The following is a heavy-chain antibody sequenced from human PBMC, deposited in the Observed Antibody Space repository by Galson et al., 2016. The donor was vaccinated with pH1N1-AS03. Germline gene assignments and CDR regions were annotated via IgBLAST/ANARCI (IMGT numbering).Heavy chain of an antibody. CDR1: GFTFSSYA. D-gene: IGHD2-15*01. CDR2: LSGGGVST. V-gene: IGHV3-23*01. Sequence: LRLSCAASGFTFSSYAMSWVRQSPGKGLEWVSALSGGGVSTYYADPVKGRFTISRDNSKNTLYLQMNSLRAEDTAIYYCAKDEGDGYCSGGSCYKYFDYWGQGTLVTVSS. J-gene: IGHJ4*02. CDR3: AKDEGDGYCSGGSCYKYFDY.